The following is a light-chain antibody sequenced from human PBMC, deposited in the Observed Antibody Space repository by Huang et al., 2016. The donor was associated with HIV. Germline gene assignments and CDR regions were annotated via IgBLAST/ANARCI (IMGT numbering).Light chain of an antibody. CDR2: DAS. Sequence: EIVLTQSPATLSLSPGESATFSCRTSQSVFNYLAWYQQRPGQAPRLLIYDASSRATGVSARFSGSGSGTDFALTISNLEPEDFAVYYCQQRSAWPRTFGQGTKLEI. J-gene: IGKJ2*01. V-gene: IGKV3-11*01. CDR1: QSVFNY. CDR3: QQRSAWPRT.